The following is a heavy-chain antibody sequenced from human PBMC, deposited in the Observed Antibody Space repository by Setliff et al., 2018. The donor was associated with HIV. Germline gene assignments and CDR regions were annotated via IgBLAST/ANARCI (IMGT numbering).Heavy chain of an antibody. J-gene: IGHJ4*02. V-gene: IGHV1-2*06. D-gene: IGHD2-2*01. CDR2: INPNGGET. CDR1: GYTFSGRY. CDR3: LRGGDYCSSTSGYDPFDS. Sequence: ASVKVSCKASGYTFSGRYIHWVRQAPGQGLEWMGRINPNGGETNFTHKFKGRVTLTSDTSITTAYMELIRLRSDGTTVFYCLRGGDYCSSTSGYDPFDSWGQGTPVTVSS.